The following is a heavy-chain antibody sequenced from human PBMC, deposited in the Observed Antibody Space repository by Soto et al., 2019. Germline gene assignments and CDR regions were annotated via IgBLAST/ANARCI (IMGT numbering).Heavy chain of an antibody. J-gene: IGHJ6*02. V-gene: IGHV3-30*03. CDR2: MSHDGSHK. CDR1: GFTFSTYG. D-gene: IGHD6-19*01. Sequence: QVQLVESGGGVVQAGGSLGLSCTASGFTFSTYGMHWVRQAPGKGPEWVAVMSHDGSHKAFLDSVKGRFIISRDNSKYTLYLQMNSLRPDDTAVYYYASLPRSGWDHYYYGMDVWGQGTTVIVSS. CDR3: ASLPRSGWDHYYYGMDV.